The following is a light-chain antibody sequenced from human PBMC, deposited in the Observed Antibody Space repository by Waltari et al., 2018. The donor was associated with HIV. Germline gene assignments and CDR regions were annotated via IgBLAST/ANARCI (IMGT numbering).Light chain of an antibody. CDR2: GDT. Sequence: QSVLTQAPSVSGAPGQRVTISCSGSSSNIGAGYDVHWYQQRPGTAPKLLIYGDTNRPSGVPDRFSGSKSGTSASLVITGLQAEDEADYYCRSFDSSLSSSVVFGGGTKLTVL. V-gene: IGLV1-40*01. CDR3: RSFDSSLSSSVV. CDR1: SSNIGAGYD. J-gene: IGLJ2*01.